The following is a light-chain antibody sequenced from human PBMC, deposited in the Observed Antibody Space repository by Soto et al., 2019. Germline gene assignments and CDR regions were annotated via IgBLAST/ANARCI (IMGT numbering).Light chain of an antibody. J-gene: IGKJ5*01. CDR2: DVS. CDR3: QQRSDWPLT. Sequence: EMVMTHSLAILSVSPGESATLSARASQSVSSYLAWYQQKPGQAPRLLIYDVSNRASGIPARFSGSGSETDFTLTISSLEPEDFAVYYCQQRSDWPLTFGQGTRLEIK. CDR1: QSVSSY. V-gene: IGKV3-11*01.